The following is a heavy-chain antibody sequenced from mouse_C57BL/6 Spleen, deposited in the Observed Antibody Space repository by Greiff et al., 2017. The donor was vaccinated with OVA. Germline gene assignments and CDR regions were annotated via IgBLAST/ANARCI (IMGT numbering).Heavy chain of an antibody. CDR3: ANYYGSSYEGVIDY. CDR2: IYPRSGNT. Sequence: VQLQQSGAELARPGASVKLSCKASGYTFTSYGISWVKQRTGQGLEWIGEIYPRSGNTSYNEKFKGKATLTADKSSSTAYMELRSLTSEDSAVYFCANYYGSSYEGVIDYWGKGTTLTVSS. D-gene: IGHD1-1*01. CDR1: GYTFTSYG. V-gene: IGHV1-81*01. J-gene: IGHJ2*01.